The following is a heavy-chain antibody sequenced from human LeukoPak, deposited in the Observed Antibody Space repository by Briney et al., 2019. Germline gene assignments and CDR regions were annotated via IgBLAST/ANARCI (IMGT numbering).Heavy chain of an antibody. Sequence: PGGSLRISCAASGFTFSSYAMSWVRQAPGKGLEWVSAISGSGGSTYYADSVKGRFTISRDNSKNTLYLQMNSLRAEDTAVYYCAKDAKDYYDSSGYYYEGHFDYWGQGTLVTVSS. V-gene: IGHV3-23*01. CDR3: AKDAKDYYDSSGYYYEGHFDY. CDR2: ISGSGGST. D-gene: IGHD3-22*01. J-gene: IGHJ4*02. CDR1: GFTFSSYA.